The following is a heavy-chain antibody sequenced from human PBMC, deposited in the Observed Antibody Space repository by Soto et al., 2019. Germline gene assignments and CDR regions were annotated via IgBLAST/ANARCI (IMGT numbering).Heavy chain of an antibody. CDR2: ISAYNGNT. CDR1: GYTFTSYG. CDR3: ARGRIVVGLDYYYMDV. Sequence: ASVKVSCKASGYTFTSYGISWVLQAPGQGLEWMGWISAYNGNTNYAQKLQGRVTMTTDTSTSTAYMELRSLRSDDTAVYYCARGRIVVGLDYYYMDVWGKGTTVSVSS. J-gene: IGHJ6*03. V-gene: IGHV1-18*01. D-gene: IGHD2-15*01.